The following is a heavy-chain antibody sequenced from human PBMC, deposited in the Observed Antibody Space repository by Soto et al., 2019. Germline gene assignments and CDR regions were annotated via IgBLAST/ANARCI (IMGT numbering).Heavy chain of an antibody. V-gene: IGHV3-20*01. D-gene: IGHD4-17*01. J-gene: IGHJ5*01. CDR2: MHRNGTST. CDR1: GFSLEEYG. Sequence: EVQLVESGGGVIRPGGSLRLACVVSGFSLEEYGMSWVSQAPGKGPEWVSGMHRNGTSTGYADSVKGRFTISRDDAKNSLDQQMNRQRAEDTAFYDCARDQRGGYEDGDDGDSWGPGTLVSVSS. CDR3: ARDQRGGYEDGDDGDS.